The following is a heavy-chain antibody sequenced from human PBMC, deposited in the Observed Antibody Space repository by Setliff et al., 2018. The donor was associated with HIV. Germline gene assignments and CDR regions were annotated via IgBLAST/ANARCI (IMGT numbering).Heavy chain of an antibody. V-gene: IGHV1-69*05. CDR2: IIPIFGSI. J-gene: IGHJ6*02. Sequence: ASVKVSCKASGYSFINYGISWVRQAPGQGLEWMGGIIPIFGSINYAQKFQGRVTITTDESTSTAYMELSSLRSEDTAVYYCARVPNQELYFYGMDVWGQGTTVTVSS. CDR3: ARVPNQELYFYGMDV. D-gene: IGHD1-7*01. CDR1: GYSFINYG.